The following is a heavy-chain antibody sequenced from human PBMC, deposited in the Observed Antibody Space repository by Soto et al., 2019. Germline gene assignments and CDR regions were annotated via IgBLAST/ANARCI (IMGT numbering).Heavy chain of an antibody. Sequence: SETLSLTCTVSGGSISSYYWSWIRQPPGKGLEWIGYIYYSGSTNYNPPLKSRVTISVDTSKNQFSLKLSSVTAAATAVYYCARSAPARRFAFGYWGQGTLVTVS. CDR1: GGSISSYY. D-gene: IGHD3-10*01. V-gene: IGHV4-59*01. CDR2: IYYSGST. J-gene: IGHJ4*02. CDR3: ARSAPARRFAFGY.